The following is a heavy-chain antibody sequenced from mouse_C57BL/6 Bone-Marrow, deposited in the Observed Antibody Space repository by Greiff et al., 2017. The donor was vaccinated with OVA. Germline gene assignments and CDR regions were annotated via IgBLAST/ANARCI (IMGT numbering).Heavy chain of an antibody. V-gene: IGHV1-50*01. J-gene: IGHJ2*01. Sequence: VQLQQPGAELVKPGASVKLSCKASGYTFTSYWMQWVKQRPGQGLEWIGEIDPSDSYTNYNQKFKGKTTLTVDTSSSTAYMQLSSLTSEDSAVYYCAREGLLYYFDYWGQGTTLTVSS. CDR3: AREGLLYYFDY. CDR2: IDPSDSYT. CDR1: GYTFTSYW. D-gene: IGHD3-3*01.